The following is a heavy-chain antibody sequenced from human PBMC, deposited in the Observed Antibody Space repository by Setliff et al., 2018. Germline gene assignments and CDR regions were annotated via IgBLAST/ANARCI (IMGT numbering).Heavy chain of an antibody. CDR3: ARNPASFQYSFDH. CDR1: GDSINNVDLY. Sequence: SETLSLTCTVSGDSINNVDLYWGWVRQPPGKGPEWLGTIYYDGTTHYSPSLESRVTISVDTTKNQFSLRLTSVTAADTAVYYCARNPASFQYSFDHWGRGTLVTSPQ. CDR2: IYYDGTT. V-gene: IGHV4-39*07. D-gene: IGHD5-12*01. J-gene: IGHJ2*01.